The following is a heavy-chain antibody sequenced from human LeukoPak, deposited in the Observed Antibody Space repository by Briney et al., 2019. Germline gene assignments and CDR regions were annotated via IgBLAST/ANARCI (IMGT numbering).Heavy chain of an antibody. J-gene: IGHJ4*02. V-gene: IGHV1-18*01. CDR1: DTFTSYG. CDR2: ISAYNGNT. CDR3: ARTTPYCSSTSCYFDY. D-gene: IGHD2-2*01. Sequence: ASVKVSCKASDTFTSYGISWVRQAPGQGLEWMGWISAYNGNTNYAQKLQGRVTMTRDTSISTAYMELSRLRSDDTAVYYCARTTPYCSSTSCYFDYWGQGTLVTVSS.